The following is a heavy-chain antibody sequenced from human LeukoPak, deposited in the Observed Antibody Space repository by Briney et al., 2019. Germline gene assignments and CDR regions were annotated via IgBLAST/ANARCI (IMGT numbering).Heavy chain of an antibody. J-gene: IGHJ3*01. V-gene: IGHV4-4*08. CDR2: VSKSGST. CDR1: GGSISSHF. D-gene: IGHD3-16*01. Sequence: SETLSLTCTVSGGSISSHFWTWIRQAPGKGLEWLGYVSKSGSTNYNPSLQSRITISVDTSKNQSFLKLTSVTAADTAVYFCARDDYGVFDAFDVWGQGTVVTVSS. CDR3: ARDDYGVFDAFDV.